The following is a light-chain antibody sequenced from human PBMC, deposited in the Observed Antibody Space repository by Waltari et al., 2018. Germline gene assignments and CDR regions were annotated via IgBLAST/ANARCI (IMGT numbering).Light chain of an antibody. Sequence: ETVVTQPPATLSVSPGESATLSCRASQSVSSNLAWYQQKPGQAPRLLIYCASTRAAGIPARFSGSGSGTEFTLTISSLQSEDFAVYYCQQYNNWPPVTFGPGTKVDIK. CDR1: QSVSSN. CDR2: CAS. CDR3: QQYNNWPPVT. J-gene: IGKJ3*01. V-gene: IGKV3D-15*01.